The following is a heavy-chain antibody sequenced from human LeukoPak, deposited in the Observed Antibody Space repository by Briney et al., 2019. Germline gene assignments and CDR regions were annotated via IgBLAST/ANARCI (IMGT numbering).Heavy chain of an antibody. CDR1: GFTFSTHW. D-gene: IGHD5-12*01. CDR2: IKEDGSDK. J-gene: IGHJ4*02. Sequence: SGGSLRLSCAASGFTFSTHWMSWVRQAPGKGLEWVANIKEDGSDKNYVDSVKGRFTISRDNAKNSLYLQMNSLRVEDTGVYYCARLSGYDWESFYDKWGQGTLVTVSS. V-gene: IGHV3-7*01. CDR3: ARLSGYDWESFYDK.